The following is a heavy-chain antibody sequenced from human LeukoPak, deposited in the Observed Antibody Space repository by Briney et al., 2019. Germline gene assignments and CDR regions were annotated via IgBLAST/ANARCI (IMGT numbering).Heavy chain of an antibody. CDR3: TKDLGTEYNIFDY. J-gene: IGHJ4*02. CDR1: EFTFSAYA. V-gene: IGHV3-30*02. CDR2: VRYGGNIK. Sequence: GGSLRLSCAASEFTFSAYAMHWIRQAPGRGLEWVAFVRYGGNIKYYADSVKGRFTISRDNSKNTLYLQMNSLRPEDTAVYYCTKDLGTEYNIFDYWGQGTLVTVSS. D-gene: IGHD3-9*01.